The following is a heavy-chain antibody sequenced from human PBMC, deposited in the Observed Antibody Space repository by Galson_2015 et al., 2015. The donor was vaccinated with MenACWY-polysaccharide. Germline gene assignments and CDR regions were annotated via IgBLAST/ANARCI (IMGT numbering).Heavy chain of an antibody. D-gene: IGHD4-23*01. CDR1: GFTFSSYA. Sequence: SLRLSCAASGFTFSSYAMSWVRQAPGKGLEWVSTISGSGGSTFHADSVKGRFTISRDNSKNTLYLQMNSLRVEDTAVFYCAKENACGGNSNLFDYWGQGTLVTVSS. V-gene: IGHV3-23*01. CDR2: ISGSGGST. J-gene: IGHJ4*02. CDR3: AKENACGGNSNLFDY.